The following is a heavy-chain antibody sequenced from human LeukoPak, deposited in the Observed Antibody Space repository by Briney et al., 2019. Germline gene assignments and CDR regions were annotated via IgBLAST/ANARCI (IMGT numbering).Heavy chain of an antibody. D-gene: IGHD2-15*01. Sequence: PSGTLSLNCGVSGASITSVNWWNWVRQSPGKGLEWIGEIDHAGNTNYSPSLKSRVTMSLDKSKNQSSLNLNSVTAADTAVYYCARKAAILVGATHHYFGVDVWGQGTTVTVSS. CDR1: GASITSVNW. V-gene: IGHV4-4*02. CDR3: ARKAAILVGATHHYFGVDV. CDR2: IDHAGNT. J-gene: IGHJ6*02.